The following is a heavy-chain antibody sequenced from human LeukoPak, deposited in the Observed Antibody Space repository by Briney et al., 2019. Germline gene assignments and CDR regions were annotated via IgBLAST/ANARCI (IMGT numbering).Heavy chain of an antibody. V-gene: IGHV5-51*01. J-gene: IGHJ4*02. D-gene: IGHD2-8*02. CDR2: INPGVSDT. CDR3: VRSGSGGYGSDY. CDR1: DSIFTSHW. Sequence: GAPLHTSCHGSDSIFTSHWIGWVRPLPGKGLECMGLINPGVSDTRYGPSFEGQVTISADKSINTACLQSSSLKASATSISFCVRSGSGGYGSDYWGERTLVTVSS.